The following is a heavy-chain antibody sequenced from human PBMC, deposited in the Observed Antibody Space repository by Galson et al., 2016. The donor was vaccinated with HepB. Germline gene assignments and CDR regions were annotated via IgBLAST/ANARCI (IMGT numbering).Heavy chain of an antibody. J-gene: IGHJ6*02. CDR3: VRSEKVNHYNYEGYYYYGLDV. V-gene: IGHV3-11*01. CDR1: GFIFSDYF. CDR2: IRDSGAPM. D-gene: IGHD3-3*01. Sequence: SLRLSCVASGFIFSDYFMAWIRPALAQGLERVAHIRDSGAPMAAAASVLGRFSLSRDNDKNTLFLQMDRLRVEDSAIYYCVRSEKVNHYNYEGYYYYGLDVWGHGTAVTVSS.